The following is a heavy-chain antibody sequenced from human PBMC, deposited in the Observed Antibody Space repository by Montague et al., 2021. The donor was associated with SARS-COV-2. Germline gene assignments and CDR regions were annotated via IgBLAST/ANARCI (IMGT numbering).Heavy chain of an antibody. J-gene: IGHJ4*02. Sequence: YRSLSWAASGFTFSYFEMNWVRQAPGKGLEWISYISGAGTTIYYSDSVKGRFTISRDNAKNSLYLQMNSLRAEDTAVYYCARDLVVTDGISDYWGQGTLVTVSS. D-gene: IGHD2-8*02. CDR3: ARDLVVTDGISDY. V-gene: IGHV3-48*03. CDR2: ISGAGTTI. CDR1: GFTFSYFE.